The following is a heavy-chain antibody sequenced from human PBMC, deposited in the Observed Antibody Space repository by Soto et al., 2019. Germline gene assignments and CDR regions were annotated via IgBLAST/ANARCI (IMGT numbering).Heavy chain of an antibody. CDR3: ARESGYYDSTIDY. D-gene: IGHD3-22*01. J-gene: IGHJ4*02. Sequence: QVQLVESGGGVVQPGRSLRLSCAASGFTFSSYGMHWVRQAPGKGLEWVAVIWYDGSNKYYADSVKGRFTISRDNSKNRLYLQMNSLRAEDTAVYYCARESGYYDSTIDYWGQGTLVTVSS. CDR1: GFTFSSYG. CDR2: IWYDGSNK. V-gene: IGHV3-33*01.